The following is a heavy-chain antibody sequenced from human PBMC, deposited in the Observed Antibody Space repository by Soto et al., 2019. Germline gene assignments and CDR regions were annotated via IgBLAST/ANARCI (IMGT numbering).Heavy chain of an antibody. D-gene: IGHD2-21*01. Sequence: EVQLVESGGGLVKPGGSLRLSCAASGFTFNTYDMNWVRQAPGKGLEWVSSITTSSAYMYYADSLKGRINISRDNAKNSLFLQMNSLRAEDTAVYYCVRSGTARLLRHSWFDTWGQGTLVTVSS. CDR2: ITTSSAYM. CDR1: GFTFNTYD. CDR3: VRSGTARLLRHSWFDT. V-gene: IGHV3-21*01. J-gene: IGHJ5*02.